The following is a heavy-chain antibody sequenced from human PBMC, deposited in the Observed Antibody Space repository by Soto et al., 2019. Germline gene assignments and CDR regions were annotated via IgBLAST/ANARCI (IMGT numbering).Heavy chain of an antibody. J-gene: IGHJ6*02. Sequence: PSPTLALTCVISGNSVSSNSAAWSWIRQSPTRGLEGRGRTYYRSKRDNDFAVSLKSRLTTHPATSKYQFSLHLDSVLPAAPAVYSCAGVASFRGLDVWGQGPPVAVSS. D-gene: IGHD2-21*01. CDR2: TYYRSKRDN. CDR1: GNSVSSNSAA. V-gene: IGHV6-1*01. CDR3: AGVASFRGLDV.